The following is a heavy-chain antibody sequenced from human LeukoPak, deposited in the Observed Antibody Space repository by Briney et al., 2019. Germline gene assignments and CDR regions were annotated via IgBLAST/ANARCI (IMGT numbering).Heavy chain of an antibody. CDR3: AIPSIVGATWYFDY. Sequence: SETLSLTCTVSGGSISSSSYYWGWIRQPPGKGREWIGSIYYSGSTYYNPSLKSRVTISVDTSKNQFSLKVTSVTAADTAVYYCAIPSIVGATWYFDYWGQGTLVTVSS. D-gene: IGHD1-26*01. J-gene: IGHJ4*02. V-gene: IGHV4-39*01. CDR2: IYYSGST. CDR1: GGSISSSSYY.